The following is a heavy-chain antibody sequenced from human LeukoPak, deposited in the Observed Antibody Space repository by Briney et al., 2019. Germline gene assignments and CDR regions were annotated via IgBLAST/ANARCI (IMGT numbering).Heavy chain of an antibody. V-gene: IGHV3-30*02. CDR3: AKDRQGGSYYGGPYYFDY. CDR2: IRYDGSNK. D-gene: IGHD1-26*01. Sequence: GGSLRLSCAASGFTFSSYGMHRVRQAPGKGLEWVAFIRYDGSNKYYADSVKGRFTISRDNSKNTLYLQMNSLRAEDTAVYYCAKDRQGGSYYGGPYYFDYWGQGTLVTVSS. J-gene: IGHJ4*02. CDR1: GFTFSSYG.